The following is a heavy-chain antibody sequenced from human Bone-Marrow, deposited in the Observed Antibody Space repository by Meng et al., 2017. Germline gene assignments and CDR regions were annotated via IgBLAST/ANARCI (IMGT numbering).Heavy chain of an antibody. CDR3: AREEIAAPWTHDAFDI. Sequence: SETLSLTCIVAGGSISSGSYYWSWIRQPAGKGLEWIGRIYTSGSTNYNPSLKSRVTISVDTSKNQFSLKLSSVTAADTAVYYCAREEIAAPWTHDAFDIWGQGTMVTVSS. V-gene: IGHV4-61*02. CDR2: IYTSGST. CDR1: GGSISSGSYY. J-gene: IGHJ3*02. D-gene: IGHD6-13*01.